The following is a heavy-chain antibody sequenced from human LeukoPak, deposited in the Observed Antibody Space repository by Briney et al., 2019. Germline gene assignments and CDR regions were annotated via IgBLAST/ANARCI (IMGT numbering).Heavy chain of an antibody. CDR1: GYTFTGYY. V-gene: IGHV1-2*02. Sequence: ASVKVSCKASGYTFTGYYMHWVRQAPGQGLEWMGWINPNSGGTNYAQKFQGRVTMTRDTSISTAYMELSRLRSDDTAVYYCARDPGTVTTVGGAFDIWGQGTMVTVSS. CDR2: INPNSGGT. D-gene: IGHD4-17*01. J-gene: IGHJ3*02. CDR3: ARDPGTVTTVGGAFDI.